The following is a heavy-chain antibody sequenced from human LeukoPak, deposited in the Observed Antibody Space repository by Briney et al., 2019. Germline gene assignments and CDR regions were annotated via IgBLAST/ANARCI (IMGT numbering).Heavy chain of an antibody. CDR3: ARVNTAMELYYFDY. CDR1: GYNLTSYG. CDR2: ISAYNGNT. J-gene: IGHJ4*02. Sequence: ASVKVSCKASGYNLTSYGISWVRQAPGQGLEWMGWISAYNGNTNYAQKLQGRVTMTTDTSTSTAYMELRSLRSDDTAVYYCARVNTAMELYYFDYWGQGTLVTVSS. V-gene: IGHV1-18*01. D-gene: IGHD5-18*01.